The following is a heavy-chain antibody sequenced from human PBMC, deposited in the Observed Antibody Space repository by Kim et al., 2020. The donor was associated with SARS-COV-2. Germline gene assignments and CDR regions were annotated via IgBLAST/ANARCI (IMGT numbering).Heavy chain of an antibody. CDR3: ARDPAAAHGSHYYGMDV. CDR2: IYYSGST. D-gene: IGHD6-13*01. V-gene: IGHV4-59*01. CDR1: GGSISNYY. J-gene: IGHJ6*02. Sequence: SETLSLTCTVSGGSISNYYWSWIRQPPGKGLEWIGYIYYSGSTNYNPSLKSRVTISVDTSKNQFSLKLSSVTAADTAVYYCARDPAAAHGSHYYGMDVWGQGTTVTVSS.